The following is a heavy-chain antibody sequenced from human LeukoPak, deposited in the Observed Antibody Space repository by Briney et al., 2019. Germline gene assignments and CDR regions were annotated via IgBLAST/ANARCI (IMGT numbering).Heavy chain of an antibody. D-gene: IGHD3-16*01. J-gene: IGHJ6*02. CDR3: ARDYTAYYGMDV. CDR2: IKKDGSEK. Sequence: GGSLRLSCAASGFSFSRHWMNWVRQAPGKGLEWVAYIKKDGSEKYYVDSVKGRFTISRDNAKNSLYLQMNSLRDDDTAVYYCARDYTAYYGMDVWGQGTTVAVSS. CDR1: GFSFSRHW. V-gene: IGHV3-7*01.